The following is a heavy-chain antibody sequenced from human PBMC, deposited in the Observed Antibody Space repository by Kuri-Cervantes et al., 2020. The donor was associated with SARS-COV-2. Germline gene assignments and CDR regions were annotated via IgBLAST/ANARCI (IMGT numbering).Heavy chain of an antibody. CDR2: ISAYNGNT. D-gene: IGHD3-22*01. V-gene: IGHV1-18*04. Sequence: ASVKVSCKASGVTFTRDTISWVRQAPGQGLEWMGWISAYNGNTNYAQKLQGRVTMTTDTSTSTAYMELRSLRSDDTAVYYCARDPNYDSSGYYGLTFDYWGQGTLVTVSS. CDR1: GVTFTRDT. CDR3: ARDPNYDSSGYYGLTFDY. J-gene: IGHJ4*02.